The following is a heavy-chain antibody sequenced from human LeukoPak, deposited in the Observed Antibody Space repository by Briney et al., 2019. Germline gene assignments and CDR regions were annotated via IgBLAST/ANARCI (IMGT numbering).Heavy chain of an antibody. CDR3: ASGPVRGVIMHDLYDY. D-gene: IGHD3-10*01. V-gene: IGHV1-69*06. CDR1: GGTFSSYA. Sequence: SVKVSCKASGGTFSSYAISWVRQAPGQGLEWMGGIIPIFGTANYAQKFQGRVTITADKSTGTAYMELSSLRSEDTAVYYCASGPVRGVIMHDLYDYWGQGTLVTVSS. CDR2: IIPIFGTA. J-gene: IGHJ4*02.